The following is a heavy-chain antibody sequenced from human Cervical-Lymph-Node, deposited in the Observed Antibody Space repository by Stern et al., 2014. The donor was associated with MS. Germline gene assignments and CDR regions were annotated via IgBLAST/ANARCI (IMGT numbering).Heavy chain of an antibody. CDR1: GASISSGGYF. D-gene: IGHD6-13*01. Sequence: QVQLQESGPGLVKPSQPLSLTCTVSGASISSGGYFWSWIRQPAGNGLECIGRIYNSGYPRYTPSYKSRVPMSLHTSKTHFSLTLPSVTATDTAVYYCGRFTSAAPGISWGQGTLVTVSS. V-gene: IGHV4-61*02. J-gene: IGHJ4*02. CDR2: IYNSGYP. CDR3: GRFTSAAPGIS.